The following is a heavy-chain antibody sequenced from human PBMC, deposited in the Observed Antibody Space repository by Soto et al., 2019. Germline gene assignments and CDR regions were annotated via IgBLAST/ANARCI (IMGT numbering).Heavy chain of an antibody. V-gene: IGHV3-30*18. CDR1: GFPFSSYG. J-gene: IGHJ4*02. CDR3: AKGRTVSCYSTSAY. D-gene: IGHD2-15*01. CDR2: ISYDGSNK. Sequence: QVQLVESGGGVVQPGRSLRLSCVASGFPFSSYGMHWVRQAPGKGLEWVAVISYDGSNKYYADSVKGRFTISRDNSKNTLYLQMDSLRAEDTAMYYCAKGRTVSCYSTSAYWGQGTLVIVS.